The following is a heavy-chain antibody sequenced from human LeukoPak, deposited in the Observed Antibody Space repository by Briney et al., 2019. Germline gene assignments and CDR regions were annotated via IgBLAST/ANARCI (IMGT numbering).Heavy chain of an antibody. CDR2: INSAGSKT. J-gene: IGHJ4*02. CDR3: ARSGYVAAVDV. Sequence: PGGSLRLSCAASGFSFSAYWMTWVRQAPGTGLEWVANINSAGSKTYYVEPVKGRFSISRDNAKNLVYLQMNSLRAEDTAVYHCARSGYVAAVDVWGQGTPVTVSS. V-gene: IGHV3-7*01. D-gene: IGHD2-15*01. CDR1: GFSFSAYW.